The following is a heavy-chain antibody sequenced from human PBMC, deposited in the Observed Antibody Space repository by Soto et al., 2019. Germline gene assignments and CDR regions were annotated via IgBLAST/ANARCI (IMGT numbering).Heavy chain of an antibody. J-gene: IGHJ6*01. CDR2: INAGNGNT. Sequence: DSGKVCFKACGYPFTSYAMHLVRQAPGQSLEWMGWINAGNGNTKYSQKFQGRVTITRDTSASTAYMELRSLRSEDTALYYCARAGDDYGDYYYYGMDAWGQGTTVTVSS. CDR1: GYPFTSYA. D-gene: IGHD4-17*01. V-gene: IGHV1-3*01. CDR3: ARAGDDYGDYYYYGMDA.